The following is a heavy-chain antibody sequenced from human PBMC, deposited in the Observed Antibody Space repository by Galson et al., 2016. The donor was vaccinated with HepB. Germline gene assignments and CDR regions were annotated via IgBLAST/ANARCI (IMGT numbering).Heavy chain of an antibody. CDR1: GFTFSNYA. Sequence: SLRLSCAASGFTFSNYAMSWVRQAPGKGLEWVSAISGSGGSTYYADSVQGRFTISRDNSKNTLFLQPNTLRADDTAAYYSGLGRAEMPTIFDFWGQGTLVTVSS. CDR2: ISGSGGST. D-gene: IGHD2-2*01. CDR3: GLGRAEMPTIFDF. V-gene: IGHV3-23*01. J-gene: IGHJ4*02.